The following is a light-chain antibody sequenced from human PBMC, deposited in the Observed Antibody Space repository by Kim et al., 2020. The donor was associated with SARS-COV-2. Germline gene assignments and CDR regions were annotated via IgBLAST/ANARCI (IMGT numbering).Light chain of an antibody. Sequence: APGQTATMSCGGDNIGSKSVGGYQQRPGQAPVLFIYEDGERPSGIPERFSGSNSRNTATLTITRVEAGDEADYYCQVWDATKDRYVFGSGTKVTVL. V-gene: IGLV3-21*02. J-gene: IGLJ1*01. CDR3: QVWDATKDRYV. CDR1: NIGSKS. CDR2: EDG.